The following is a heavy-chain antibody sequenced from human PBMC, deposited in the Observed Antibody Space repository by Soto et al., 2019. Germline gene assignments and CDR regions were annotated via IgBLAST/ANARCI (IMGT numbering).Heavy chain of an antibody. CDR1: GGTFSSYA. CDR3: ARARDGYYGSGSYYPDYYGMDV. J-gene: IGHJ6*02. D-gene: IGHD3-10*01. CDR2: IIPIFGTA. Sequence: TCIVSGGTFSSYAISWVRQAPGQGLEWMGGIIPIFGTANYAQKFQGRVTITADKSTSTAYMELSSLRSEDTAVYYCARARDGYYGSGSYYPDYYGMDVWGQGTTVTVSS. V-gene: IGHV1-69*06.